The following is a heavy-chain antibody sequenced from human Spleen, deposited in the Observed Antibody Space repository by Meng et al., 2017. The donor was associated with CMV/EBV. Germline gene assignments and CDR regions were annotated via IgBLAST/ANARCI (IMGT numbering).Heavy chain of an antibody. CDR2: MYYTGST. Sequence: SISSSSYYWGWIRQPPGKGLEWIGSMYYTGSTYYNPSLKSRVTISVDTSKNQFSLKLSSVTAADTAVYYCARDSCSSTSCYTAYFDYWGQGTLVTVSS. D-gene: IGHD2-2*02. CDR1: SISSSSYY. CDR3: ARDSCSSTSCYTAYFDY. V-gene: IGHV4-39*07. J-gene: IGHJ4*02.